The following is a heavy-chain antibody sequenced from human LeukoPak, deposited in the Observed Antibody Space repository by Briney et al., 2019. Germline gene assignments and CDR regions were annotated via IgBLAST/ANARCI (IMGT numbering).Heavy chain of an antibody. V-gene: IGHV3-15*01. J-gene: IGHJ1*01. D-gene: IGHD4-17*01. CDR3: TTDYGDSGYFQH. CDR2: IKREADGGTI. CDR1: GLTFKNAW. Sequence: GGSLRLSCAASGLTFKNAWMSWVRQAPGKGLEWIGRIKREADGGTIDYAAPVKARFTISRDDSKNTLYLRMNSLKTEDTAVYYCTTDYGDSGYFQHWGQGTLVTVSS.